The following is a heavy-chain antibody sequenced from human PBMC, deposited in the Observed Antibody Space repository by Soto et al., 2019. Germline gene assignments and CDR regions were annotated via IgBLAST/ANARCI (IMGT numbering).Heavy chain of an antibody. Sequence: ASVKVSCKTSGYSFTDYAMHWVRQAPGQRLEWMGWINAGNGNTKYSKKFQGRVTITRDTFATTAYMELSDLRSEDTAVYYCARATPSYGSGAYPFDYWGQGTLVTVSS. J-gene: IGHJ4*02. CDR1: GYSFTDYA. V-gene: IGHV1-3*01. CDR3: ARATPSYGSGAYPFDY. CDR2: INAGNGNT. D-gene: IGHD3-10*01.